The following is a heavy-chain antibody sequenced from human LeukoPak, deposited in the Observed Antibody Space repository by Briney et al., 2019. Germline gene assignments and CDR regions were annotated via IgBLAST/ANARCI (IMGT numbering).Heavy chain of an antibody. CDR1: GGSISSSNW. CDR3: ARGTKVGSWFDP. Sequence: SETLSLTCAVSGGSISSSNWWSWVRQPPGKGLEWIGEIYHSGSTNYNPSLKSRVTISVDTSKNQFSLKLSSVTAADTAVYYCARGTKVGSWFDPWGQGTLVTVSS. CDR2: IYHSGST. D-gene: IGHD1-26*01. J-gene: IGHJ5*02. V-gene: IGHV4-4*02.